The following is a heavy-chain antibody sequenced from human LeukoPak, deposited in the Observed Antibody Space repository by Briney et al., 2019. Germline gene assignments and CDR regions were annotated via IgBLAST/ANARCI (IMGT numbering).Heavy chain of an antibody. CDR2: INRSGST. Sequence: PSKTLSLTCVVYSGSFSGYFWSWLRQPPGKGLEWIGEINRSGSTNYNPSLKSRVTISVDTSKNQFSLKLSSVTAAGTAVYYCARGIVGPTYFDYWGQGTLVTVSS. CDR1: SGSFSGYF. D-gene: IGHD1-26*01. CDR3: ARGIVGPTYFDY. V-gene: IGHV4-34*01. J-gene: IGHJ4*02.